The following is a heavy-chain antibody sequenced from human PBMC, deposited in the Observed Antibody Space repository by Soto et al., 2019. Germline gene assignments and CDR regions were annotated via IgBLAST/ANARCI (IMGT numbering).Heavy chain of an antibody. CDR3: AKDPLYCSSTSCYKWGYFDS. CDR1: GLTFSSYG. Sequence: QVQLVESGGGVVQPGRSLRLSCAASGLTFSSYGMHWVRQAPGKVLEWVAVISYDGSNKYYADSVKGRFTISRDNSKNTLYLQMNSMRAEDTAVYYCAKDPLYCSSTSCYKWGYFDSWGQGTLVTVSS. CDR2: ISYDGSNK. J-gene: IGHJ4*02. V-gene: IGHV3-30*18. D-gene: IGHD2-2*02.